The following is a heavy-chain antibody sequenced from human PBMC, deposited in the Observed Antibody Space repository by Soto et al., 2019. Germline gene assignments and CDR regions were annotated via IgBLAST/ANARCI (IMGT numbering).Heavy chain of an antibody. CDR3: ARTRGQWLDYAFDI. CDR1: GDSISSYY. V-gene: IGHV4-59*01. CDR2: IYYSGST. D-gene: IGHD6-19*01. Sequence: SETLSLTCTVSGDSISSYYWSWIRQPPGKGLEWIGYIYYSGSTNYNPSLQSRVTISVDTSKNQFSLKLSSVTAADTALYYCARTRGQWLDYAFDIWGQGTMVTVSS. J-gene: IGHJ3*02.